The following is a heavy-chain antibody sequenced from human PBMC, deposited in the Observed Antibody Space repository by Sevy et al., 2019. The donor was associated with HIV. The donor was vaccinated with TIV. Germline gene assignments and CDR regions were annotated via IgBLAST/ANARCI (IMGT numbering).Heavy chain of an antibody. CDR3: ARVRGITMITGGAFDI. D-gene: IGHD3-22*01. J-gene: IGHJ3*02. CDR2: MNPNSGNT. V-gene: IGHV1-8*03. Sequence: ASVKVSCKASGYTFTSYDINWVRQATGQGLEWMGWMNPNSGNTGYAQKFQGRVTITRNTSISTAYMELSSLRSEDTAVYYCARVRGITMITGGAFDIWGQGTIVTVSS. CDR1: GYTFTSYD.